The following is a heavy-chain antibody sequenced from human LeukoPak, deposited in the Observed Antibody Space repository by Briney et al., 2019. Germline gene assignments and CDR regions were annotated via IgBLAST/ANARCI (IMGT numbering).Heavy chain of an antibody. Sequence: GGSLRLSCAASGFVVSTNYMNWVRQAPGKGLEWVSSISSSSSYIYYADSVKGRFTISRDNAKNSLYLQMNSLRAEDTAVYYCARDGNYDILTGSHRFDPWGQGTLVTVSS. D-gene: IGHD3-9*01. CDR3: ARDGNYDILTGSHRFDP. CDR1: GFVVSTNY. V-gene: IGHV3-21*01. J-gene: IGHJ5*02. CDR2: ISSSSSYI.